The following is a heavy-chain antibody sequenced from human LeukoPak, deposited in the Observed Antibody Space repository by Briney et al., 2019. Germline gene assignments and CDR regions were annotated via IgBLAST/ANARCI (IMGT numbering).Heavy chain of an antibody. CDR2: IIPSFGTA. CDR3: VRDRYNYGYYYYMDV. D-gene: IGHD3-10*01. CDR1: GGTFSSYA. J-gene: IGHJ6*03. Sequence: ASVKVSCKASGGTFSSYAINWVRQAPGQGLEWMGGIIPSFGTAKYAQKFQGRVTITADKSTSTAYMELSSLRSEDSAVYYCVRDRYNYGYYYYMDVWGKGTTVTISS. V-gene: IGHV1-69*06.